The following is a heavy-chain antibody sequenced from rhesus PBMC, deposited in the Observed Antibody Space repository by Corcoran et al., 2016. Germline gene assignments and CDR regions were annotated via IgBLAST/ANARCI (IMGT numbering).Heavy chain of an antibody. CDR2: ISGKIGRT. D-gene: IGHD6S26*01. CDR3: ARISGWSYYFDY. V-gene: IGHV4-165*02. J-gene: IGHJ4*01. Sequence: QVQLQESGPGLVKPSETLSLTCAVSGGPFSGYYWDWIRQPPGKGLEWIGYISGKIGRTDNNPSLKSRVTISTDTSKNQFSLKLSSVTAADTAVYYCARISGWSYYFDYWGQGVLVTVSS. CDR1: GGPFSGYY.